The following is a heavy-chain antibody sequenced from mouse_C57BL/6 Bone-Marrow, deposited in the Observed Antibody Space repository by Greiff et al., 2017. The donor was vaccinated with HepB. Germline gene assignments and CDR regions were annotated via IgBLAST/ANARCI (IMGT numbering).Heavy chain of an antibody. J-gene: IGHJ3*01. CDR2: FYPGSGSI. CDR1: GYTFTEYT. CDR3: ARHEGLRDLFAY. V-gene: IGHV1-62-2*01. Sequence: QVHVKQSGAELVKPGASVKLSCKASGYTFTEYTIHWVKQRSGQGLEWIGWFYPGSGSIKYNEKFKDKATLTADKSSSTVYMELSRLTSEDSAVYFCARHEGLRDLFAYWGQGTLVTVSA.